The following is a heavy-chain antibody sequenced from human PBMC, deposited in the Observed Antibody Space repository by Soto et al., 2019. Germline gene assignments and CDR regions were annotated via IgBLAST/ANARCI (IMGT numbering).Heavy chain of an antibody. D-gene: IGHD5-18*01. CDR3: ALNLASGGYSYGYSPHDYGDYGGGDDAFDI. CDR2: ICWDDDK. CDR1: GFSLRTSGVG. J-gene: IGHJ3*02. V-gene: IGHV2-5*02. Sequence: SGPTPVNPTQTLTLTCTFSGFSLRTSGVGVGWIRQPPGKALEWLALICWDDDKRYSPSLKSRLTITKDTSKNQVVLTMTNMDPVDTATYYCALNLASGGYSYGYSPHDYGDYGGGDDAFDIWGQGTMVTVSS.